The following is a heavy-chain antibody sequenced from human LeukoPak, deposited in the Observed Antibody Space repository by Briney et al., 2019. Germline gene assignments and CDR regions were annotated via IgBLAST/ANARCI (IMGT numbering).Heavy chain of an antibody. J-gene: IGHJ3*02. CDR1: GFTFSTNA. V-gene: IGHV3-23*01. CDR2: ISANAGTI. D-gene: IGHD2-2*01. CDR3: AKNIVVVPAALDAFDI. Sequence: GGSLRLSCAASGFTFSTNAMTWVRQAPGKGLEWVSSISANAGTIHHADSVKGRFTISRDNSRNTLFLQMNSLRADDAAVYYCAKNIVVVPAALDAFDIWGQGTMVTVSS.